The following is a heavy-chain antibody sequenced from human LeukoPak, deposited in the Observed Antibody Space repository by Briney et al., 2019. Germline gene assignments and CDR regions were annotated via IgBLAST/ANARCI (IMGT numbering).Heavy chain of an antibody. D-gene: IGHD3-22*01. Sequence: PGGSLRLSCAASGLTFSSYGMHWVRQAPGKGLEWVAVIRYDGSNKYYADSVKGRFTISRDNSKNTLYLQMNSLRAEDTAVYYCARDSSDSSGYFDYWGQGTLVTVSS. CDR1: GLTFSSYG. J-gene: IGHJ4*02. CDR2: IRYDGSNK. V-gene: IGHV3-33*01. CDR3: ARDSSDSSGYFDY.